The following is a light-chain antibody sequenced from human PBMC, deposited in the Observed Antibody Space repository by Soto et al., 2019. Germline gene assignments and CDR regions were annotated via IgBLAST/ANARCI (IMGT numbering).Light chain of an antibody. CDR1: SSDIGSYNY. CDR2: EVT. Sequence: QSALTQPASVSGSPGQSITISCTGTSSDIGSYNYVSWHQQHPGPAPKLLIYEVTYRASGVPDRFSASKSGNTASLTISGLQAGDEADYYCSSYRSSSTYVFGTGTKVTVL. J-gene: IGLJ1*01. V-gene: IGLV2-14*01. CDR3: SSYRSSSTYV.